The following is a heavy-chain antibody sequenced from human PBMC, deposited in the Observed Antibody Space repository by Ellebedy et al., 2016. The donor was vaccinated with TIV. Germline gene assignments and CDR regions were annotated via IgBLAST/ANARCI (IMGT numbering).Heavy chain of an antibody. CDR3: ARAFYSSGWSQFDY. V-gene: IGHV4-59*01. CDR2: IYYSGST. Sequence: SETLSLXXTVSGGSISSYYWSWIRQPPGKGLEWIGYIYYSGSTNYNPSLKSRVTISVDTSKNQFSLKLSSVTAADTAVYYCARAFYSSGWSQFDYWGQGTLVTVSS. D-gene: IGHD6-19*01. J-gene: IGHJ4*02. CDR1: GGSISSYY.